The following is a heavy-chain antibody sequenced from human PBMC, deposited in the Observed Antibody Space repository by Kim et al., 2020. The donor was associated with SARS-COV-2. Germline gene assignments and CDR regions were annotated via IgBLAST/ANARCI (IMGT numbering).Heavy chain of an antibody. D-gene: IGHD2-2*01. J-gene: IGHJ6*02. CDR1: GYTFTNYG. V-gene: IGHV1-18*01. Sequence: ASVKVSCKASGYTFTNYGINWVRQAPGQGLEWMVWISAYNGNTNYAQKNYAQKLQGRVTMTTDTSTSTAYMELRSLRSDDTAVYYCARSVVPTAMDYYYGMDVWGQGTMVTVSS. CDR2: ISAYNGNTNYAQK. CDR3: ARSVVPTAMDYYYGMDV.